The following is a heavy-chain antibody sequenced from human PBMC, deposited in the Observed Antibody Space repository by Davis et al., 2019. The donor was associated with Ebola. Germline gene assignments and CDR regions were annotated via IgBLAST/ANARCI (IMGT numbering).Heavy chain of an antibody. CDR1: GLSFSNYW. D-gene: IGHD3-3*01. Sequence: ETLSLTCAASGLSFSNYWMTWVRLAPGKGPEWVANIKQDGSEMYYVDSVKGRFTISRDNAKNSLYLQMNSLRAEDTAVYYCASSRYRFLEWLLYNWFDPWGQGTLVTVSS. CDR2: IKQDGSEM. V-gene: IGHV3-7*03. CDR3: ASSRYRFLEWLLYNWFDP. J-gene: IGHJ5*02.